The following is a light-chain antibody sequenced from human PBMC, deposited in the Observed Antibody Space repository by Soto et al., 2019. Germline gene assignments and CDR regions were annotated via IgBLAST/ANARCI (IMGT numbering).Light chain of an antibody. CDR3: CSYAGTYV. CDR1: SSDVGDYNF. Sequence: QSVLTQPRSVSGSPGQSVTISCTGTSSDVGDYNFVSWYQQHPGKAPKLMIYAVNKRPSGVPDRFSGSKSGNTASLTISGLQADDEADYYCCSYAGTYVFGTGNKV. V-gene: IGLV2-11*01. J-gene: IGLJ1*01. CDR2: AVN.